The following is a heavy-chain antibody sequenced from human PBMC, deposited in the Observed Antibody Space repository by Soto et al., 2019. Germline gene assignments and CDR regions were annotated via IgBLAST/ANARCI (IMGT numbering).Heavy chain of an antibody. J-gene: IGHJ4*02. CDR3: ARNGFYCLDY. D-gene: IGHD3-3*01. CDR2: IYHSGST. Sequence: SETLSLTCAVSYGSISSDYWWSWVRQPPGKGLEWIGEIYHSGSTNYNPSLKSRVTISVDKSKNQFSLKLPSVTAADTAVYYCARNGFYCLDYWGQGTQVTVSS. V-gene: IGHV4-4*02. CDR1: YGSISSDYW.